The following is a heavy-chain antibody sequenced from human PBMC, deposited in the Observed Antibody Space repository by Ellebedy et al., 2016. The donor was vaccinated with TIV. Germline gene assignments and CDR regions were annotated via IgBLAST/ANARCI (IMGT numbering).Heavy chain of an antibody. J-gene: IGHJ2*01. CDR1: GGTFSSYA. CDR2: IIPIFVKP. CDR3: ARELVSGLFHGSFEL. Sequence: AASVKVSCKASGGTFSSYAINWVRQAPGQGLEWMGGIIPIFVKPNYAQKFLGRVTFIADESTSTAYMELRSLRSEDTAVYFCARELVSGLFHGSFELWGRGTLVTVSS. D-gene: IGHD6-19*01. V-gene: IGHV1-69*13.